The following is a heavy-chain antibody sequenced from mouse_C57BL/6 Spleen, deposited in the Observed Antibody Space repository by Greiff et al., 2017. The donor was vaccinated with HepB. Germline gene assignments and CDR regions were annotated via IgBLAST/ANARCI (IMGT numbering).Heavy chain of an antibody. CDR1: GFNIKDYY. Sequence: VQLQQSGAELVRPGASVKLSCTASGFNIKDYYMHWVKQRPEQGLEWIGRIDPEDGDTEYAPKFQGKATMTADTSSTTAYLQLSSLTSEDTAVYYCTTWDGKRYFDVWGTGTTVTVSS. V-gene: IGHV14-1*01. D-gene: IGHD2-1*01. CDR3: TTWDGKRYFDV. CDR2: IDPEDGDT. J-gene: IGHJ1*03.